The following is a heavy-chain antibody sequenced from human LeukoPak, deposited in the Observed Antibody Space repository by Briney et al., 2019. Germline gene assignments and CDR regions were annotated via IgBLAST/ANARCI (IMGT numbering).Heavy chain of an antibody. V-gene: IGHV4-59*08. CDR2: IYYSGST. Sequence: SETLSLTCTVSGGSISSYYWSWIRRPPGKGLEWIGYIYYSGSTNYNPSLKSRVTISVDTSKNQFSLKLSSVTAADTAVYYCARHDSSGYYPFDYWGQGTLVTVSS. D-gene: IGHD3-22*01. CDR1: GGSISSYY. CDR3: ARHDSSGYYPFDY. J-gene: IGHJ4*02.